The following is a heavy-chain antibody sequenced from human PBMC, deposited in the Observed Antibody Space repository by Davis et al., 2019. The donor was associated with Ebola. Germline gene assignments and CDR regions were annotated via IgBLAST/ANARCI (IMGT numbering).Heavy chain of an antibody. D-gene: IGHD1-26*01. V-gene: IGHV3-21*04. Sequence: GESLKISCAASGFTFSSYSMNWVRQAPGKGLEWVSSISSSSSYIYYADSVKGRFTISRDNAKNSLYLQMNSLRAEDTAVYYCAKSETGGSYYYYGMDVWGQGTTVTVSS. CDR1: GFTFSSYS. CDR2: ISSSSSYI. CDR3: AKSETGGSYYYYGMDV. J-gene: IGHJ6*02.